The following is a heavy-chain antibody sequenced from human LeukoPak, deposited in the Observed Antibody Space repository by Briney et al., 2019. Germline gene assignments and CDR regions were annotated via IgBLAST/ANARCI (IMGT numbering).Heavy chain of an antibody. V-gene: IGHV3-23*01. D-gene: IGHD1-26*01. J-gene: IGHJ4*02. CDR1: GFTVSSYA. CDR3: DKDGEPDPYYFDY. Sequence: GGSLRLACAASGFTVSSYAAGSVRHAPGKGLGWVLAISGSGGSTYYAGSVKGRFTISRDNSKNSLYLQMNSLRAEDTAEYDCDKDGEPDPYYFDYWGQGTLVTVSS. CDR2: ISGSGGST.